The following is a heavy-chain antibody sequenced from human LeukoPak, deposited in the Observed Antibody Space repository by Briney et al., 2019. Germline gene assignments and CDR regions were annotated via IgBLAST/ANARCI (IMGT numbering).Heavy chain of an antibody. CDR3: AKSGDFWNNWFDP. J-gene: IGHJ5*02. CDR2: ISSAGSTI. V-gene: IGHV3-48*03. D-gene: IGHD3-3*01. CDR1: GFTFSSYD. Sequence: GGSLRLSCAASGFTFSSYDMNWVRQAPGKGLEWVPYISSAGSTIYYADSVKGRFTIARDNAKNSVSLQMNSLRAEDTAVYYCAKSGDFWNNWFDPWGQGTLVTVSS.